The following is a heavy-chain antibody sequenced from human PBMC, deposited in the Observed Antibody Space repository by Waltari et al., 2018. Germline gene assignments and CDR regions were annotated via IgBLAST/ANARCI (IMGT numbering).Heavy chain of an antibody. CDR1: GFTFSSYA. V-gene: IGHV3-23*01. CDR2: ISGSGGST. D-gene: IGHD3-22*01. Sequence: EVQLLESGGGLVQPGGSLRLSCAASGFTFSSYAMSWVRQAPGKGLEWVSAISGSGGSTDYADSVKGRFTISRDNSKNTLYLQMNSLRAEDTAVYYCAKAERGWLLLRVFDYWGQGTLVTVSS. J-gene: IGHJ4*02. CDR3: AKAERGWLLLRVFDY.